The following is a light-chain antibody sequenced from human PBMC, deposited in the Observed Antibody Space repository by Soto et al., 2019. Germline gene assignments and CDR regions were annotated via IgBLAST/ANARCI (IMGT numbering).Light chain of an antibody. J-gene: IGKJ1*01. Sequence: EIVLTQSPGTLSLSPGERATLSCRASQTVSSSYLAWYQQKPGQAPRLLIYNASRRATGIPDRFSGSGSGTDFTLTISRLEPEDFAVYYCQQYGSSPTFGQGTKVEIK. CDR2: NAS. V-gene: IGKV3-20*01. CDR1: QTVSSSY. CDR3: QQYGSSPT.